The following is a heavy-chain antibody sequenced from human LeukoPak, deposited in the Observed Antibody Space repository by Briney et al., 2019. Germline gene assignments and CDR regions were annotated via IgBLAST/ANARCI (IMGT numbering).Heavy chain of an antibody. J-gene: IGHJ5*02. CDR3: ERDHQLRGVILHWFDP. V-gene: IGHV3-11*01. CDR2: ISSSSSTI. CDR1: GFTFRDYY. D-gene: IGHD3-10*01. Sequence: VGSLRDSSAASGFTFRDYYMSWIRQALGKGLEWVSYISSSSSTIYYAETLKGRFTLSRDNAKNSLYLRMNSLRAEETAVYYCERDHQLRGVILHWFDPWGQGHRVTVSS.